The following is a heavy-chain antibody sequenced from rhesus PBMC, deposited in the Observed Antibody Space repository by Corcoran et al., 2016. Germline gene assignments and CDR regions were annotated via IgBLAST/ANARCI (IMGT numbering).Heavy chain of an antibody. D-gene: IGHD6-43*01. CDR2: ISYTGGST. CDR1: GFSFSDYY. V-gene: IGHV3S18*01. J-gene: IGHJ4*01. Sequence: EVQLVESGGGLAKPGGSLRLSCAASGFSFSDYYRYWLRQAPGKGLEWVSGISYTGGSTYYADSVKGRVAISRENAKNTLYLQMDSLRAEDTAVYYCAREGYSSSLANDYWGQGVLVTVSS. CDR3: AREGYSSSLANDY.